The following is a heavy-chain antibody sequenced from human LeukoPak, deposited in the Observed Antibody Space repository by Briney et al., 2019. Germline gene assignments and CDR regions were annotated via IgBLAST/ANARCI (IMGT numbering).Heavy chain of an antibody. CDR3: ARKGDYYDSSGYSVGYGDAFDI. Sequence: SVKVSCKASGGTFSSYTISWVRQAPGQGLEWMGRIIPILGIANYAQKLQGRVTITADKSTSTAYMELSSLRSEDTAVYYCARKGDYYDSSGYSVGYGDAFDIWGQGTMVTVSS. CDR1: GGTFSSYT. V-gene: IGHV1-69*02. CDR2: IIPILGIA. D-gene: IGHD3-22*01. J-gene: IGHJ3*02.